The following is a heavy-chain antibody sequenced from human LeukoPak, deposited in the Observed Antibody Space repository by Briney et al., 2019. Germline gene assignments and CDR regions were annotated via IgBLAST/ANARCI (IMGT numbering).Heavy chain of an antibody. Sequence: GGSLRLSCAASGFTFSSYSMNWVRQAPGKGLEWVSSISSSSSYIYYADSVKGRFTISRDNAKNSLYLQMNSLRAEDTAVYYCARDYDSYGYSFDYWGQGTLVTVFS. V-gene: IGHV3-21*01. D-gene: IGHD5-18*01. CDR2: ISSSSSYI. CDR1: GFTFSSYS. CDR3: ARDYDSYGYSFDY. J-gene: IGHJ4*02.